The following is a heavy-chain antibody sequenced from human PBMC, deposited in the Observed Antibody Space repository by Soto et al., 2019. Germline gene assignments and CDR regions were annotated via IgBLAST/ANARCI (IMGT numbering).Heavy chain of an antibody. CDR3: ARDKIPGLFDY. D-gene: IGHD2-21*01. J-gene: IGHJ4*02. CDR1: GGSFSGYY. Sequence: QVQLQQWGAGLLKPSETLSLTCAVYGGSFSGYYLTWIRQPTGTGLVWMGEINHSGITNYNPSLKNRVTISVDTSKNQFSLKLTSVTAADTTVYYCARDKIPGLFDYWGQGTLVTVSS. V-gene: IGHV4-34*01. CDR2: INHSGIT.